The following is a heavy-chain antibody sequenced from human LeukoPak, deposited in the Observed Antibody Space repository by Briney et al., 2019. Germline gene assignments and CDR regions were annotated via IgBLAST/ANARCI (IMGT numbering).Heavy chain of an antibody. D-gene: IGHD3-3*02. Sequence: VASVKVSCKASGDTFSSYAFNWVRQAPGQGLEWMGRLIPVLDNSNYAPKFQDRVTMTADESTSTVYMELSSLTSEDTAVYYYARGGIGLGYWGQGTLVTVSS. CDR3: ARGGIGLGY. CDR2: LIPVLDNS. J-gene: IGHJ4*02. V-gene: IGHV1-69*11. CDR1: GDTFSSYA.